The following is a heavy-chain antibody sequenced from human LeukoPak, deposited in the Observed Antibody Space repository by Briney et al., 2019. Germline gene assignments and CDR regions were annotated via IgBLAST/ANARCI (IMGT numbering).Heavy chain of an antibody. D-gene: IGHD2-2*01. V-gene: IGHV3-9*03. J-gene: IGHJ5*02. CDR2: ISWNSGSI. CDR3: AKGYCSSTSCPPGWFDP. Sequence: PGRSLRLSCAASGFTFDDYAMHWVRQAPGKGLEWVSGISWNSGSIDYADSVKGRFTISRDNAKNSLYLQMNSLRAEDMALYYCAKGYCSSTSCPPGWFDPWGQGTLVTVSS. CDR1: GFTFDDYA.